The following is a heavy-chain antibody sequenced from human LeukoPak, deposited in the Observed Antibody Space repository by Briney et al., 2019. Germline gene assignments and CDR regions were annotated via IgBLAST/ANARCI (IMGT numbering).Heavy chain of an antibody. J-gene: IGHJ4*02. CDR3: ARVETATIGDY. CDR1: GFTFSSYS. Sequence: GGSLRLSCAASGFTFSSYSMNWVRQAPGKGLEWVSYISSSSSTIYYADSVKGRFTISRDNAKNSLYLQMNSLRAEDTAVYYCARVETATIGDYWGQGTLVTVSS. D-gene: IGHD5-24*01. CDR2: ISSSSSTI. V-gene: IGHV3-48*01.